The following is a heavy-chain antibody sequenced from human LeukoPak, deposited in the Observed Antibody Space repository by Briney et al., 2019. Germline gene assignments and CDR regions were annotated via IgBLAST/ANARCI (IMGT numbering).Heavy chain of an antibody. CDR1: GGSISSGDYY. J-gene: IGHJ2*01. Sequence: ASQTLSLTCTVSGGSISSGDYYWSWIRQPPGKGLEWIGYIYYSGSTYYNPSLKSRVTISVDTSKNQFSLKLSSVTAADTAVYYCARGQYHLLYWYFDLWGRGTLVTVSS. CDR2: IYYSGST. D-gene: IGHD2-2*01. V-gene: IGHV4-30-4*01. CDR3: ARGQYHLLYWYFDL.